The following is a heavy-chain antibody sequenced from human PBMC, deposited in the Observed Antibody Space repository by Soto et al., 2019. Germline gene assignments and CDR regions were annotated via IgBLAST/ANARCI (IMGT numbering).Heavy chain of an antibody. Sequence: QVQLQQWGAGLLKPSETLSLTCAVYGGSFSGYYWSWIRQPPGKGLEWMGEINHSGSTNYNPSLKSRVTISVDTSKTQFSLKLSSVTAADTAVYYCARGRRGSSSDHYFDYWGQGTLVTVSS. J-gene: IGHJ4*02. CDR1: GGSFSGYY. V-gene: IGHV4-34*01. CDR2: INHSGST. CDR3: ARGRRGSSSDHYFDY. D-gene: IGHD6-6*01.